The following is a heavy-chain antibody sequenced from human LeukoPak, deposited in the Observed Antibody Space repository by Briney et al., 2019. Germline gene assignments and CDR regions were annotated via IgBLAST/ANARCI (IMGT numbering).Heavy chain of an antibody. CDR2: IYHSGST. V-gene: IGHV4-38-2*02. CDR3: ARDRAGLGLLDF. D-gene: IGHD1-26*01. Sequence: PSETLSLTCAVSGYSISSGYYWGWIRQPPGQGLEWIGSIYHSGSTYYNPSLKSRVTISVDTSRNQFSLRLNSVTAADTAMYYCARDRAGLGLLDFWGPGTMVTVSS. CDR1: GYSISSGYY. J-gene: IGHJ3*01.